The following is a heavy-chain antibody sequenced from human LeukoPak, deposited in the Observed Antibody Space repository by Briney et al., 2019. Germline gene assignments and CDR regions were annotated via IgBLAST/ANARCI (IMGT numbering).Heavy chain of an antibody. J-gene: IGHJ4*02. Sequence: PGGSLRLSCAASGFTFSSYAMHWVRQAPGKGLEYVSAISSNGGSTYYANSVKGRFTISRDNSKNTLYLQMGSLRAEDMAVYYCARGGTYYDFWSGPYYFDYWGQGTLVTASS. CDR1: GFTFSSYA. CDR2: ISSNGGST. V-gene: IGHV3-64*01. CDR3: ARGGTYYDFWSGPYYFDY. D-gene: IGHD3-3*01.